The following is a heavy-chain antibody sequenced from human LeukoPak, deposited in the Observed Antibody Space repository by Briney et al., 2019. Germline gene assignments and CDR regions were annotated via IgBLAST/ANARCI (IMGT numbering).Heavy chain of an antibody. Sequence: SETLSLTCSVSDDSITSSDHFWGWIRQPPGKGLEWIGSVYYSGNTYSNPSLRSRVSISVDTSENQFSLKLASVTAADTAVYFCARHGATMIVVENWGQGTLVTVSS. CDR3: ARHGATMIVVEN. CDR2: VYYSGNT. CDR1: DDSITSSDHF. J-gene: IGHJ4*02. D-gene: IGHD3-22*01. V-gene: IGHV4-39*01.